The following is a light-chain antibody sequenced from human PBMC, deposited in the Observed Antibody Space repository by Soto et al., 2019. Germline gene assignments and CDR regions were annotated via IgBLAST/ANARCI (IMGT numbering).Light chain of an antibody. CDR1: QNVGSRY. V-gene: IGKV3-20*01. Sequence: EIFLTQSPGTLSLSPGERATLSCRASQNVGSRYLAWYQQKPGQAPRLLIYGTSNRATGIPDRFSGSGSGTDFSLTISSLEPGDLAVYYCQQYGSSPRTFGQGTKVEIK. J-gene: IGKJ1*01. CDR3: QQYGSSPRT. CDR2: GTS.